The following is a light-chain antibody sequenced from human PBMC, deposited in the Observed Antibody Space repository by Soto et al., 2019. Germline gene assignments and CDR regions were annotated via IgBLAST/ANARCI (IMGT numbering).Light chain of an antibody. Sequence: IQMTQSPSSLSAAVGDRVTITCRASQRISSYLNWYQQKPGKAPKLLISAASSLQSGVPSRFSGSGSGTEFTLTISSLQPGDFATYYCQQTYTTPWTVGQGTKVDSK. V-gene: IGKV1-39*01. J-gene: IGKJ1*01. CDR3: QQTYTTPWT. CDR1: QRISSY. CDR2: AAS.